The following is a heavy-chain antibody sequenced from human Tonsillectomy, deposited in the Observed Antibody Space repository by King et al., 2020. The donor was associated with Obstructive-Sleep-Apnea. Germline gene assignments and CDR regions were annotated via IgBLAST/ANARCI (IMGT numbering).Heavy chain of an antibody. CDR2: IYYTGNP. CDR1: GGSFGAYY. J-gene: IGHJ4*01. Sequence: VQLQESGPRLVKPWETLSLTCTVSGGSFGAYYWSWIRQPPGRGLEWIGNIYYTGNPNYNPSLKSRITMSVDTSKQQFSLKFRAVTAADTAVYFCAGDYGDYKVDYWGQGSLVTVSS. D-gene: IGHD4-17*01. V-gene: IGHV4-59*01. CDR3: AGDYGDYKVDY.